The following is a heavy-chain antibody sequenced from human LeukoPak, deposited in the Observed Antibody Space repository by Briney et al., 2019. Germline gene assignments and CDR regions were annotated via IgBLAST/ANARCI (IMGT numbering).Heavy chain of an antibody. CDR3: ARRVEMSSASATSNTWLDP. CDR1: GDSISTYY. J-gene: IGHJ5*02. CDR2: AHFSGDT. D-gene: IGHD3-10*01. V-gene: IGHV4-59*01. Sequence: SETLSLTCTVSGDSISTYYWNWIRQRPGKGLEWIGHAHFSGDTNYNPSLKSRVTISLDSAKNQFSLRLISVTAADTAVYYCARRVEMSSASATSNTWLDPWGQGTPVSVSP.